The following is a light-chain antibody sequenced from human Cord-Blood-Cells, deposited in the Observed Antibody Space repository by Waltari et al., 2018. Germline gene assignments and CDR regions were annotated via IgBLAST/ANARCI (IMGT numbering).Light chain of an antibody. Sequence: EIVLTQSPATLSLSPGERATLSCRASQSVSSHLAWYQQKPGQAPRRLIYDASSRATGIPARFSGSGSGTDFTLTISSLEPEEFAVYYCQQRSNWITFGQGTRLEIK. V-gene: IGKV3-11*01. CDR1: QSVSSH. CDR3: QQRSNWIT. CDR2: DAS. J-gene: IGKJ5*01.